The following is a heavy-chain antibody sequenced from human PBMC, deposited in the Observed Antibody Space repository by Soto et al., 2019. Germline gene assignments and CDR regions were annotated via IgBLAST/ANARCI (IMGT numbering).Heavy chain of an antibody. J-gene: IGHJ6*04. CDR3: ARTGRGDKYCYYGMDV. D-gene: IGHD1-1*01. CDR1: GDSVSSNSDA. CDR2: TYYRSKWYN. Sequence: SQTLSLTCAISGDSVSSNSDAWNWIRQSPSRGLEWLGRTYYRSKWYNDYAISVKSRITINPDTSKNQFSLQLNSVTPEDTAVYYCARTGRGDKYCYYGMDVWGKGTTVTVSS. V-gene: IGHV6-1*01.